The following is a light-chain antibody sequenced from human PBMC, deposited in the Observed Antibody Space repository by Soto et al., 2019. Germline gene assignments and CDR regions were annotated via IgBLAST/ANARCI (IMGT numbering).Light chain of an antibody. CDR2: GAS. V-gene: IGKV3-20*01. CDR1: QSISSSY. CDR3: HHYSSSLT. Sequence: EIVLTQSPGTLSLSPGEGATLSCRASQSISSSYLAWYKQRPGQAPRLFIYGASRRGTGIPARFIGSGSWTDFTLTISRLQPEDFAVYYGHHYSSSLTFGGGTKVEIK. J-gene: IGKJ4*01.